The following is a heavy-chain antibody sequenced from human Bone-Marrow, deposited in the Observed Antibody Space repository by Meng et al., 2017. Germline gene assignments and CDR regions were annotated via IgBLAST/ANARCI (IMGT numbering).Heavy chain of an antibody. CDR1: GGSFSGYY. J-gene: IGHJ2*01. V-gene: IGHV4-34*01. CDR3: ARGRVTTVTTPNWYFDL. D-gene: IGHD4-17*01. Sequence: LRQWGAGLLRLSETLSPTCAVYGGSFSGYYWSWIRQPPGKGLEWIGEINHSGSTNYNPSLKSRVTISVDTSKNQFSLKLSSVTAADTAVYYCARGRVTTVTTPNWYFDLWGRGTLVTVSS. CDR2: INHSGST.